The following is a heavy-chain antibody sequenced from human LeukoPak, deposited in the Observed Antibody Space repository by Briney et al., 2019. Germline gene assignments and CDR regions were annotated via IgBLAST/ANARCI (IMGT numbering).Heavy chain of an antibody. CDR1: DFTFSSYA. V-gene: IGHV3-23*01. D-gene: IGHD2-2*01. CDR3: ARVRRRVLWTCLDY. CDR2: ISVSGGST. J-gene: IGHJ4*02. Sequence: ASLRLSCTASDFTFSSYAMTCVRQAPGKGLEWVSTISVSGGSTSYADSVKGRFTVSRDSSKNTLYLQMSSLRAEDTATYYCARVRRRVLWTCLDYWGQGTLVTVSS.